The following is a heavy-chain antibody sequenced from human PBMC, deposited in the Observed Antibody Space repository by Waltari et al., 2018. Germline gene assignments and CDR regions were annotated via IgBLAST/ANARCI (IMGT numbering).Heavy chain of an antibody. V-gene: IGHV3-23*01. Sequence: EVQLLESGETLLQPGGSLRLSCTASGFRFGNYGLTWVRQAPGKGLEWVSAISRDGGATFYGGAVRGRSTISRDNSKNTVYLEINSLRVDDTAKYYCARWSVSGSYYDSWGQGILVAVSS. CDR1: GFRFGNYG. CDR3: ARWSVSGSYYDS. CDR2: ISRDGGAT. D-gene: IGHD3-10*01. J-gene: IGHJ4*02.